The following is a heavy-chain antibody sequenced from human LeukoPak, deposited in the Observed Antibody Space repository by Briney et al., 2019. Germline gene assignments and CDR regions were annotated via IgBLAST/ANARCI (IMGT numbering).Heavy chain of an antibody. J-gene: IGHJ4*02. D-gene: IGHD3/OR15-3a*01. Sequence: PSETLPLTCTVSGGSINSGGYSWGWIRQPPGKGLEWIGSIYYSGNTYYNASLKSQVSISIDTSKNQFSLKLTSVTAADTAVYYCARQTGSGLFILPGGQGTLVTVSS. CDR1: GGSINSGGYS. V-gene: IGHV4-39*01. CDR3: ARQTGSGLFILP. CDR2: IYYSGNT.